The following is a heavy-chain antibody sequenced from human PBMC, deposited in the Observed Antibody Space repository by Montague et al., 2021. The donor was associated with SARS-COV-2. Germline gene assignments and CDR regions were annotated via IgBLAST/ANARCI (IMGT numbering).Heavy chain of an antibody. D-gene: IGHD3-9*01. V-gene: IGHV6-1*01. J-gene: IGHJ3*02. CDR2: TYYRSKWDS. CDR3: ASSGITLTGLDAFDI. CDR1: GDSVSSKSVA. Sequence: CAISGDSVSSKSVAWNWIRQSPSRGLEWLGRTYYRSKWDSDYAESVEXXLVITPDTSKNQVSLQLNSVIPEDTAVYFCASSGITLTGLDAFDIWGQGTMVTVSS.